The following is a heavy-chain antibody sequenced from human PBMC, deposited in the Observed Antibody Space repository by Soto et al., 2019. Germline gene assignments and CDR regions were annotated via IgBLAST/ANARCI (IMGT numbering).Heavy chain of an antibody. V-gene: IGHV1-18*01. CDR2: TSAYNGNT. J-gene: IGHJ6*02. D-gene: IGHD6-19*01. CDR3: ARRQWLVGGYYYGMDV. Sequence: QVQLVQSGAEVKKPGASVKVSCKASGYTFTSYGISWVRQAPGQGLEWRGWTSAYNGNTNYAQKLQGRVTMTTDTPPGTAYMELRRLRSDDTAVYYCARRQWLVGGYYYGMDVWGQGTTVTVSS. CDR1: GYTFTSYG.